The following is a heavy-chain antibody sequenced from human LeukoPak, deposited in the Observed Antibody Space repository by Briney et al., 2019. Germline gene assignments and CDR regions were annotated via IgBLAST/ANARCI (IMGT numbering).Heavy chain of an antibody. D-gene: IGHD3-22*01. V-gene: IGHV3-21*01. J-gene: IGHJ5*02. Sequence: PGGSLRLSCAASGFTSSAYWMHWVRQAPGKGLEWVSSISSSSSYIYYADSVKGRFTISRDNAKNSLYLQMNSLRAEDTAVYYCARVLLYYYASSGYSGNWFDPWGQGTLVTVSS. CDR2: ISSSSSYI. CDR1: GFTSSAYW. CDR3: ARVLLYYYASSGYSGNWFDP.